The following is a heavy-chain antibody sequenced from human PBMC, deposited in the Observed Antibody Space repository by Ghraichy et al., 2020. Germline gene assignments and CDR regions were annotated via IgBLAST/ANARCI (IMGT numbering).Heavy chain of an antibody. D-gene: IGHD1-26*01. V-gene: IGHV3-11*01. J-gene: IGHJ6*02. CDR1: GFTFSDYY. Sequence: GGSLRLSCAASGFTFSDYYMSWIRQAPGKGLEWVSYISSSGSTIYYADSVKGRFTISRDNAKNSLYLQMNSLRAEDTAVYYCARATGASYYYYYGMDVWGQGTTVTVSS. CDR3: ARATGASYYYYYGMDV. CDR2: ISSSGSTI.